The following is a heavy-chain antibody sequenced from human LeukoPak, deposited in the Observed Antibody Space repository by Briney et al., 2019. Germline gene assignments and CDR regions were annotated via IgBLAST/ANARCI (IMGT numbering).Heavy chain of an antibody. V-gene: IGHV3-66*01. J-gene: IGHJ6*04. CDR3: ARDKARLLWFGELRSYGMDV. CDR2: IYSVGST. D-gene: IGHD3-10*01. CDR1: GFTVNSNY. Sequence: GGSLRLSCAAPGFTVNSNYMTWVRQAPGKGLEWVSVIYSVGSTYYADSVKGRFTISRDNAKNSLYLQMNSLRAEDTAVYYCARDKARLLWFGELRSYGMDVWGKGTTVTVSS.